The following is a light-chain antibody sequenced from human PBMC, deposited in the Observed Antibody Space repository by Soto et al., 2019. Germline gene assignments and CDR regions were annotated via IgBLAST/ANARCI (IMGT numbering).Light chain of an antibody. CDR1: GGSIASNY. CDR3: QSYDGINHVV. J-gene: IGLJ2*01. Sequence: NFMLTQPHSVSESPGETVTISCTRTGGSIASNYVQWYQQRPGSAPSTVIYVFDQRPSGVPDRFSGSIDRSSNSASLTISGLKTEDEADYYCQSYDGINHVVLGGGTKLTVL. CDR2: VFD. V-gene: IGLV6-57*04.